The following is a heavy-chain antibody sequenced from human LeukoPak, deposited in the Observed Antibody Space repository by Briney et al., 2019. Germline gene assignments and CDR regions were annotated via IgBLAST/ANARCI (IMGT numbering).Heavy chain of an antibody. D-gene: IGHD1-26*01. CDR2: IYHSGST. CDR1: GGSISSGGYY. J-gene: IGHJ4*02. V-gene: IGHV4-30-2*01. CDR3: ARGGVRYSGSFFDY. Sequence: PSQTLSLTCTVSGGSISSGGYYWSWIRQPPGKGLEWIGYIYHSGSTYYNPSLKSRVTISVDRSKNQFSLKLSSVTAADTAVYYCARGGVRYSGSFFDYWGQGTLVTVSS.